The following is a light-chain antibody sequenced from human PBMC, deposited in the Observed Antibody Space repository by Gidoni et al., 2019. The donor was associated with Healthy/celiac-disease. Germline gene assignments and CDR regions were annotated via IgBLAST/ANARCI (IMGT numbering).Light chain of an antibody. V-gene: IGKV3-20*01. CDR2: GAS. CDR3: QQYGSSPLFT. Sequence: EIVLTQSPGTLSLSPGERATLSCRASQSVSSSYLAWYQQKPGQAPRLLIYGASSRATGIPDFTLTISRLEPEDFAVYYCQQYGSSPLFTFGPXTKVDIK. J-gene: IGKJ3*01. CDR1: QSVSSSY.